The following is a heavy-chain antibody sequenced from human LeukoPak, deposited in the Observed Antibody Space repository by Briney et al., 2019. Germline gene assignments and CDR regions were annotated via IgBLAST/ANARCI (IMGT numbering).Heavy chain of an antibody. CDR2: ISSSSSYI. Sequence: GSLXXXXAASGFTFSSYSMXWVRQAPGKGXEWXSSISSSSSYIYYADSVKGRFTISRDNAKNSLYLQMNSLRAEDTAVYYCARDGLDYDFWSGYPTGYYFDYWGQGTLVTVSS. CDR1: GFTFSSYS. J-gene: IGHJ4*02. D-gene: IGHD3-3*01. V-gene: IGHV3-21*01. CDR3: ARDGLDYDFWSGYPTGYYFDY.